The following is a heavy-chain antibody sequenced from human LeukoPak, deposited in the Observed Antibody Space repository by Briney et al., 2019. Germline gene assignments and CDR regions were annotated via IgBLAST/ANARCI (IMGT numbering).Heavy chain of an antibody. CDR2: IYYSGST. D-gene: IGHD4-23*01. V-gene: IGHV4-39*01. CDR1: GGSISSSSYY. J-gene: IGHJ3*02. CDR3: ARAMTTVVTRSFDAFDI. Sequence: SETLSLTCTVSGGSISSSSYYWGWIRQPPGKGLEWIGSIYYSGSTYYNPSLKSRVTISVDTSKNQFSLKLSSVTAADTAVYYCARAMTTVVTRSFDAFDIWGQGTMVTVSS.